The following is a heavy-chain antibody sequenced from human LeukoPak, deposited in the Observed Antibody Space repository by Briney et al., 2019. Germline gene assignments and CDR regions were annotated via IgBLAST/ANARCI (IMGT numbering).Heavy chain of an antibody. V-gene: IGHV3-30*02. D-gene: IGHD6-13*01. Sequence: PGGSLKISFAASGFPFSAYGVHWVRQAPGKGLEWVAFIRYDGRIKNYADSVKGRFTISRDNSKNTLYLQMNSLTTEDTSLYYCARNRAAAGDWLDPWGQGTLVIVSS. J-gene: IGHJ5*02. CDR1: GFPFSAYG. CDR3: ARNRAAAGDWLDP. CDR2: IRYDGRIK.